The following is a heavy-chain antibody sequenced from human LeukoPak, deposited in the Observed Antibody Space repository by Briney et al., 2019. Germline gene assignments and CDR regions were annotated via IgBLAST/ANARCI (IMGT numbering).Heavy chain of an antibody. CDR1: GGSISSYY. CDR2: IYYSGST. CDR3: AKIMGPDAFDI. J-gene: IGHJ3*02. Sequence: SETLSLTCTVSGGSISSYYWSWIRQPPGKGLEWIGYIYYSGSTNYNPSLKSRVTISVDTSKNQFSLKLSSVTAADTAVYYCAKIMGPDAFDIWGQGTMVTVSS. V-gene: IGHV4-59*01. D-gene: IGHD2-8*01.